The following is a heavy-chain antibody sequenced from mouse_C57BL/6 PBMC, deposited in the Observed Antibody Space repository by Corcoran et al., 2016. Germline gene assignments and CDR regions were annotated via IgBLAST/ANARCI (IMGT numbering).Heavy chain of an antibody. Sequence: EVQLQQSGPELVKPGASVKISCKASGYTFTDYYMNWVKQSHGKSLEWIGDINPNNGGTSYNQKFKGKATLTVDKSSSTAYMELRSLTSEDSAVYYCARRDYYYGSREAYVDVWGTGTTVTVSS. J-gene: IGHJ1*03. CDR1: GYTFTDYY. D-gene: IGHD1-1*01. CDR3: ARRDYYYGSREAYVDV. V-gene: IGHV1-26*01. CDR2: INPNNGGT.